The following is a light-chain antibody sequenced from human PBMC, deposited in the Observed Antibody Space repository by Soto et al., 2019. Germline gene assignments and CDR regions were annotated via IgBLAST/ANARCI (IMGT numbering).Light chain of an antibody. CDR3: QQYGSSPRT. V-gene: IGKV3-20*01. CDR2: GAS. CDR1: PSVSRSY. J-gene: IGKJ1*01. Sequence: EIVVTQSPSPLSLSPGERVTLSCRASPSVSRSYLAWYQQKPGQAPRLLIYGASRSATGIPDRFSGSGSGTDFTLTISRLEPQDFAVYYCQQYGSSPRTFGQGTKVEIK.